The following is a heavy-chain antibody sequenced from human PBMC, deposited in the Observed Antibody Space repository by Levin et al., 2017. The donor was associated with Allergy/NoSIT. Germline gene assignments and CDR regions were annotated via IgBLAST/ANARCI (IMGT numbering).Heavy chain of an antibody. D-gene: IGHD3-10*01. Sequence: GESLKISCAASGFTFSSYAMSWVRQAPGKGLEWVSAISGSGGSTYYADSVKGRFTISRDNSKNTLYLQMNSLRAEDTAVYYCAKDVWFREGMDVWGKGTTVTVSS. V-gene: IGHV3-23*01. CDR1: GFTFSSYA. CDR2: ISGSGGST. CDR3: AKDVWFREGMDV. J-gene: IGHJ6*04.